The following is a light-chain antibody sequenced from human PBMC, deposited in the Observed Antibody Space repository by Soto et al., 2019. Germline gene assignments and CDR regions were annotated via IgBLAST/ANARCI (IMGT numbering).Light chain of an antibody. CDR2: EAS. V-gene: IGKV1-39*01. CDR3: QHSHSAPYS. CDR1: QSISSH. J-gene: IGKJ2*03. Sequence: DIQMTQSPSSLSASIGDRVTITCRASQSISSHLNWYQQKPGKTPELLIYEASSLQSGVPSRFSGSGSGTDFTLTISTLQSVDFVTYYCQHSHSAPYSFGQGTKLEIK.